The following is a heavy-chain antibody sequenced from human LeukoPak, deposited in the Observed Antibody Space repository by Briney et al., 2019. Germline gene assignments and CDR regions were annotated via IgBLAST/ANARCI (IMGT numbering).Heavy chain of an antibody. CDR3: ARYSSGWYENAFDI. Sequence: SETLSLTCAVYGESFSGYYWSWIRQPPGKGLEWIGEINHSGSTNYNPSLKSRVTISVDTSKNQFSLKLSSVTAADTAVYYCARYSSGWYENAFDIWGQGTMVTVSS. J-gene: IGHJ3*02. V-gene: IGHV4-34*01. CDR1: GESFSGYY. CDR2: INHSGST. D-gene: IGHD6-19*01.